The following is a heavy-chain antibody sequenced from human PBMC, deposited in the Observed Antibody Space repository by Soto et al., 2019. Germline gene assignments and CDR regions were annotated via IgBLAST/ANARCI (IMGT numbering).Heavy chain of an antibody. V-gene: IGHV4-39*01. J-gene: IGHJ4*02. D-gene: IGHD1-26*01. CDR3: ATTAASTRNWDLNR. CDR1: GGSINSSSYY. CDR2: IYYGGSI. Sequence: SETLSFTCTVSGGSINSSSYYWGWIRQPPGKGLECIGSIYYGGSIYYNPSLKGRVTMSVDTSTNQFSLNLSSVTAADTAVYYCATTAASTRNWDLNRWGQGTLVTVSS.